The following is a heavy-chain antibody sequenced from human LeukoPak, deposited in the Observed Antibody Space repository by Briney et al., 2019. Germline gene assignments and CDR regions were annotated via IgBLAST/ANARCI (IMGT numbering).Heavy chain of an antibody. V-gene: IGHV1-3*01. J-gene: IGHJ3*02. CDR2: INAGNGNT. CDR1: GYTFTSYA. D-gene: IGHD4-17*01. Sequence: ASVKVSCKASGYTFTSYAMHWVRRAPGQRLEWMGWINAGNGNTKYSQKFQGRVTITRDTSASTAYMELSSLRSEDTAVYHCARAPLDYGDSRAAFDIWGQGTMVTVSS. CDR3: ARAPLDYGDSRAAFDI.